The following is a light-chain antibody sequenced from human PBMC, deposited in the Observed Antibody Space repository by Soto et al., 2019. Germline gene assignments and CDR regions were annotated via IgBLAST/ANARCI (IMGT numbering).Light chain of an antibody. Sequence: EIVMTQSPATLSVSPGERATLSCRASQSVNNDLAWYQQKPGQAPRLLIYVASARATGIPARFSGSGSGTEFTLTINSLQSEDFAVYYCQQYNNWPPGTFGQGTKVEIK. V-gene: IGKV3-15*01. CDR2: VAS. J-gene: IGKJ1*01. CDR1: QSVNND. CDR3: QQYNNWPPGT.